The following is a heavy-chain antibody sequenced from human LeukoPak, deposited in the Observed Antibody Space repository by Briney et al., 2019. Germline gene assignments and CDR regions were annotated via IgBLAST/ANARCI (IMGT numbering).Heavy chain of an antibody. J-gene: IGHJ4*02. CDR3: ARDADY. Sequence: PSETLSLTCTVSGGSISSGSYYWSWIRQPAGKGLEWIGRIYTSGSTNYNPSLKSRVTISVDTSKNQFSLKLSSVTAADTAVYYCARDADYWGQGTLVSVSS. V-gene: IGHV4-61*02. CDR1: GGSISSGSYY. CDR2: IYTSGST.